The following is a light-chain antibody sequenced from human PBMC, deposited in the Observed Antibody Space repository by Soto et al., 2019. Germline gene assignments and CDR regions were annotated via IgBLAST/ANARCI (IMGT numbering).Light chain of an antibody. CDR3: QQSYSTPWT. J-gene: IGKJ1*01. Sequence: IQLTQSPSSLSASVGDRVTITCRASQGISSYLAWYQQKPGKPPKLLIYAASSLQSGVPSRFSGSGSGTDFTLTISSLQPEDFATYYCQQSYSTPWTFGQGTKVDIK. CDR2: AAS. CDR1: QGISSY. V-gene: IGKV1-39*01.